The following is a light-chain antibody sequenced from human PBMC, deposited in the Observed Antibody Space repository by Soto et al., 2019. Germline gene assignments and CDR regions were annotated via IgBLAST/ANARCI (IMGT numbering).Light chain of an antibody. CDR2: AAS. J-gene: IGKJ4*01. CDR1: QGISSY. CDR3: QQLNSYPLT. Sequence: DIPLTQSPSFLSASVGDRVTITCRASQGISSYLAWYQQKPGKAPKLLIYAASTLQSGVPSRFSGSGSGTEFTLTIIPLQPEDFATYYFQQLNSYPLTFGGGTKVEIK. V-gene: IGKV1-9*01.